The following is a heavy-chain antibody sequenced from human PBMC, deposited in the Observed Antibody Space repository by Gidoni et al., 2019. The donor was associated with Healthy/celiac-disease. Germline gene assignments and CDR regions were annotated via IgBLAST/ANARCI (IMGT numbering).Heavy chain of an antibody. D-gene: IGHD6-13*01. Sequence: QVQLVQSGAEVKKPGSSVKVSCKASGGTFSSYAISWVRQAPGQGLEWMGGIIPIFGTANYAQKFQGRVTITADESTSTAYMELSSLRSEDTAVYYCARDDLSAAAGTHYYYYGMDVWGQGTTVTVSS. J-gene: IGHJ6*02. V-gene: IGHV1-69*01. CDR2: IIPIFGTA. CDR1: GGTFSSYA. CDR3: ARDDLSAAAGTHYYYYGMDV.